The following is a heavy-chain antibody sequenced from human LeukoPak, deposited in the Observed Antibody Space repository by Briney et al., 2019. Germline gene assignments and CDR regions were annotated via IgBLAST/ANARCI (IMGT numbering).Heavy chain of an antibody. CDR2: IIPIFGTA. CDR1: GYTFTSYG. V-gene: IGHV1-69*13. Sequence: SVKVSCKASGYTFTSYGISWVRQAPAQGLEWMGGIIPIFGTANYAQKFQGRVTITADESTSTAYMELSSLRSEDTAVYYCAREAAAPGHRSFDYWGQGTLVRVSS. D-gene: IGHD6-13*01. CDR3: AREAAAPGHRSFDY. J-gene: IGHJ4*02.